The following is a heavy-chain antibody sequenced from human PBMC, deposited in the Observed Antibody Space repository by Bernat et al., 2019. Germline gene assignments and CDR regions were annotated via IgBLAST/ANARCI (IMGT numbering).Heavy chain of an antibody. D-gene: IGHD1-1*01. Sequence: EVQLVESGGGLVQPGRSLRLSCAASGFTFDDYAMHWVRQAPGKGLEWVSGISWNRATIAYADSVSGRFTISRDNAKNSLYLQMNSLRGEDTALYYCAKELSAGERFHYMDVWGIGTTVTVSS. CDR1: GFTFDDYA. CDR3: AKELSAGERFHYMDV. J-gene: IGHJ6*03. V-gene: IGHV3-9*01. CDR2: ISWNRATI.